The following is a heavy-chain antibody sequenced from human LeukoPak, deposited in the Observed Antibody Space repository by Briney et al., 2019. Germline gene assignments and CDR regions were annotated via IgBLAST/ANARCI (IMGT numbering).Heavy chain of an antibody. CDR2: ITRSGST. J-gene: IGHJ6*02. CDR3: ARGSSSSRGWIGYYYYGMDV. V-gene: IGHV4-34*01. CDR1: GGSFSGYY. D-gene: IGHD6-13*01. Sequence: PSETLSLTCAVYGGSFSGYYWSWIRQPPGKGLEWIGEITRSGSTNYNPSLKSRVTISVDTSKNQFSLKLSSVTAADTAVYYCARGSSSSRGWIGYYYYGMDVWGQGTTVTVSS.